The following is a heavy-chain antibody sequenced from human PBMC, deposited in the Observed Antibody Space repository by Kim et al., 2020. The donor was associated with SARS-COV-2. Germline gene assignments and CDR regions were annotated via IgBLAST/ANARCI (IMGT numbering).Heavy chain of an antibody. Sequence: GGSLRLSCAASGFTFSSYAMSWVRQAPGKGLEWVSAISGSGGSTYYADSVKGRFTISRDNSKNTLYLQMNSLRAEDTAVYYCAKEPLYYDFWSGYPAGTLKLERFYYWGQGTLVTVSS. CDR3: AKEPLYYDFWSGYPAGTLKLERFYY. J-gene: IGHJ4*02. CDR1: GFTFSSYA. D-gene: IGHD3-3*01. V-gene: IGHV3-23*01. CDR2: ISGSGGST.